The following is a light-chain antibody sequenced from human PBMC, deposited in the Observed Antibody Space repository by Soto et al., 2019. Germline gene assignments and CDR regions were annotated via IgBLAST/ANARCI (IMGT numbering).Light chain of an antibody. CDR2: DVS. Sequence: QSVLTQPASVSGSPGQSITISCTGTSSDVGGYNYVSWYQQHPGKAPKLMIYDVSNRPSAVSNRFSGSKSGDTASLTISGLQAEDEADYYCSSYTSSSTLVVFGGGTQLTVL. V-gene: IGLV2-14*01. J-gene: IGLJ2*01. CDR3: SSYTSSSTLVV. CDR1: SSDVGGYNY.